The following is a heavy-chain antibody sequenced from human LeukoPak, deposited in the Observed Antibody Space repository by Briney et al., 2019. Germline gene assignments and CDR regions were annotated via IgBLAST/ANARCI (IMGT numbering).Heavy chain of an antibody. V-gene: IGHV3-30*18. CDR3: AKDSYYDFWSGYWASRGRSEYYFDY. J-gene: IGHJ4*02. CDR2: ISYDGSNK. D-gene: IGHD3-3*01. Sequence: GGSLRLSCAASGFTFSSYGVHWVRQAPGKGLEWVAVISYDGSNKYYADSVKGRFTISRDNSKNTLYLQMNSLRAEDTAVYYCAKDSYYDFWSGYWASRGRSEYYFDYWGQGTLVTVSS. CDR1: GFTFSSYG.